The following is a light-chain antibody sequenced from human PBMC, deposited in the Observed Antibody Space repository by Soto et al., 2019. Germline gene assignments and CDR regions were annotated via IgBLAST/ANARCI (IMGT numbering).Light chain of an antibody. J-gene: IGKJ1*01. CDR3: QQYAASPRT. CDR1: QSVANAY. V-gene: IGKV3-20*01. CDR2: GAS. Sequence: EIVLTQSPGTLSLSPRERATLSCRASQSVANAYLAWYQHKVGQSPRLLIYGASNRAPGIPDRFSGCGSGTHFTLTISRLEPEDFAVYYCQQYAASPRTFGQGTQVEVK.